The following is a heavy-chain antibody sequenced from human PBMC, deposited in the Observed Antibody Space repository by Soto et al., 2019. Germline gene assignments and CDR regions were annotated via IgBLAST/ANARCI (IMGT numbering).Heavy chain of an antibody. V-gene: IGHV3-15*01. D-gene: IGHD3-16*02. CDR1: GFTFSNAW. CDR2: IKSKTDGGTT. J-gene: IGHJ3*02. CDR3: TTVKMITFGGVILDAFDI. Sequence: GGSLRLSCAASGFTFSNAWMSWVRQAPGKGLEWVGRIKSKTDGGTTDYAAPVKGRFTISRDDSKNTLYLQMNSLKTEDTAVYYCTTVKMITFGGVILDAFDIGGQGTMVTVSS.